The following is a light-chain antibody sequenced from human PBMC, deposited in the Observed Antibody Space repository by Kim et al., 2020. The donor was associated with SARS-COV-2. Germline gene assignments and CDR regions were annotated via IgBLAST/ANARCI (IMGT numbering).Light chain of an antibody. Sequence: RVTIALSAAGANNGGDSLNCFQQLPGAAPTVLINGKDRRPSGVPDRFFGSKSGAYASPAISGLQSEIDADYYCASSDDRLNGQVFGGGTQLTVL. V-gene: IGLV1-44*01. CDR1: GANNGGDS. CDR3: ASSDDRLNGQV. J-gene: IGLJ2*01. CDR2: GKD.